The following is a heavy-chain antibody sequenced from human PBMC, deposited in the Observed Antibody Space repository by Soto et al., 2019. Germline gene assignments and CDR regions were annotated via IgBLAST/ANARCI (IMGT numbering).Heavy chain of an antibody. Sequence: ASVKVSCKASGFTFTSSGVQWVRQARGQRLEWIGWIVVGSGNTNYAQKFQERVTITRDMSTSTAYMELSSLRSEDTAVYYCAAVGDYDFWSGYYYTRYYYGMDVWGQGTTVTVSS. V-gene: IGHV1-58*01. J-gene: IGHJ6*02. D-gene: IGHD3-3*01. CDR1: GFTFTSSG. CDR3: AAVGDYDFWSGYYYTRYYYGMDV. CDR2: IVVGSGNT.